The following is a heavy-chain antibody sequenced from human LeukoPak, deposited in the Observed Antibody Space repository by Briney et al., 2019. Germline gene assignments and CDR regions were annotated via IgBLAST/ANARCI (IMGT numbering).Heavy chain of an antibody. Sequence: SETLSLTCTVSGGSISRYYWSGIRQPPGKGLEWIGYIYHSGSTYYNPSLKSRVTISVDRSKNQFSLKLSSVTAADTAVYYCARRGSIAARPWGQGTLVTVSS. V-gene: IGHV4-59*04. CDR1: GGSISRYY. CDR2: IYHSGST. J-gene: IGHJ4*02. CDR3: ARRGSIAARP. D-gene: IGHD6-6*01.